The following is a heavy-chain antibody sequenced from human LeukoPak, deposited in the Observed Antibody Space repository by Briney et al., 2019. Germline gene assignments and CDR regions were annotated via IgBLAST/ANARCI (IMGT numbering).Heavy chain of an antibody. CDR1: GFTFSSYG. D-gene: IGHD3-3*01. CDR3: AKDRHLVLRFLEWLLTFDY. CDR2: IRYDGSNK. Sequence: GGSLRLSCAASGFTFSSYGMHWVRQAPGKGLEWVAFIRYDGSNKYYADSVKGRFTISRDNSKNTLYLQMNSLRAEDTAVYYCAKDRHLVLRFLEWLLTFDYWGQGTLVTVSS. J-gene: IGHJ4*02. V-gene: IGHV3-30*02.